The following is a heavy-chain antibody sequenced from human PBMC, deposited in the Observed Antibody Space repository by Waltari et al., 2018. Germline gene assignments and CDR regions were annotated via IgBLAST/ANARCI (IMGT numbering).Heavy chain of an antibody. V-gene: IGHV1-69*01. Sequence: AQLVESGGGLVQPGGSLRLSCAASGFTFSSYSMNWVRQAPGQGLEWMGGIIPIFGTANYAQKFQGRVTITTDESTSTAYMELSSLRSEDTAVYYCARGAPPPQYSSGWHLDYWGQGTLVTVSS. D-gene: IGHD6-19*01. J-gene: IGHJ4*02. CDR3: ARGAPPPQYSSGWHLDY. CDR2: IIPIFGTA. CDR1: GFTFSSYS.